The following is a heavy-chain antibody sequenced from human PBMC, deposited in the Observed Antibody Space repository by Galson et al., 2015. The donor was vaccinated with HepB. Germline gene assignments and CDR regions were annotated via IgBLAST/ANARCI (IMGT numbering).Heavy chain of an antibody. CDR3: VRDQGYCSSTSCYIFGAFDI. Sequence: SLRLSCAASGFTFSSYAMHWVRQAPGKGLEWVTVISYDRSNEYYADSVKGRFTTSRDNSKNTLYLQMNTLRAEDTAGYYCVRDQGYCSSTSCYIFGAFDIWGQGTMVTVSS. D-gene: IGHD2-2*02. CDR1: GFTFSSYA. V-gene: IGHV3-30-3*01. CDR2: ISYDRSNE. J-gene: IGHJ3*02.